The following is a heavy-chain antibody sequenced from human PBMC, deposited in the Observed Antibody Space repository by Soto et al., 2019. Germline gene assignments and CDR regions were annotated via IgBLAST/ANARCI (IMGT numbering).Heavy chain of an antibody. CDR2: ISASGGLK. CDR1: GFTFTNYA. V-gene: IGHV3-23*01. CDR3: AREVGAPSGWLDP. D-gene: IGHD1-26*01. J-gene: IGHJ5*02. Sequence: LRLSCAASGFTFTNYAMTWVRQTPGKGLEWVSGISASGGLKYYADSVRGRFTVSRDNSKNILYLQMDNLRDEDTALYYCAREVGAPSGWLDPWGQGTQVTVSS.